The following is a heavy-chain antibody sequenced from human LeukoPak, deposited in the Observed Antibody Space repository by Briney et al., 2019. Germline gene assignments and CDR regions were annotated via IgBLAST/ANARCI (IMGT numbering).Heavy chain of an antibody. CDR3: ANRGKYYFDY. J-gene: IGHJ4*02. V-gene: IGHV3-23*01. Sequence: GGSLRLSCAASGFTFSSYAMGWVRQAPGKGLEWVSTIGSSGATSYYADSVKGRFTTSRDNSKNTLSLQMNSLRAEDTAVYYCANRGKYYFDYWGQGSLVTVSS. CDR1: GFTFSSYA. D-gene: IGHD1-26*01. CDR2: IGSSGATS.